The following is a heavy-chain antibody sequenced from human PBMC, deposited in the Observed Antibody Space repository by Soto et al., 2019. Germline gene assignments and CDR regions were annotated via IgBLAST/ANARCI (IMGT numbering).Heavy chain of an antibody. Sequence: SVNVSCKASGGTFSSYAISWVRQAPGQGLEWMGGIIPIFGTANYAQKFQGRVTITADESTSTAYMELSSLRSEDTAVYYCATPGVYYYDSSGPFDYWGQGTLVTVSS. J-gene: IGHJ4*02. CDR1: GGTFSSYA. D-gene: IGHD3-22*01. CDR2: IIPIFGTA. CDR3: ATPGVYYYDSSGPFDY. V-gene: IGHV1-69*13.